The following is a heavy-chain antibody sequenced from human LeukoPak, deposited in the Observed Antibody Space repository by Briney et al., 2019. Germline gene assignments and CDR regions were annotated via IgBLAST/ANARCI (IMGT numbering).Heavy chain of an antibody. CDR2: ISAYNGNT. CDR3: ARGLHYDILTGPRFNWFDP. CDR1: GYTFTSYG. V-gene: IGHV1-18*01. J-gene: IGHJ5*02. D-gene: IGHD3-9*01. Sequence: ASVKVSCKASGYTFTSYGISWVRQAPGQGLEWMGWISAYNGNTNYAQKLQGRVTMTTDTSTSTAYMELRGLRSDDTAVYYCARGLHYDILTGPRFNWFDPWGQGTLVTVSS.